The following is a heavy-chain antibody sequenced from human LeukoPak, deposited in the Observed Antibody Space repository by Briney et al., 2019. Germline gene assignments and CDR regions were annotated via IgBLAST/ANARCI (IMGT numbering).Heavy chain of an antibody. J-gene: IGHJ4*02. V-gene: IGHV3-53*01. CDR1: GFTVSSNY. CDR2: IYSGGST. Sequence: QSGGSLRLSCAASGFTVSSNYMSWARQAPGKGLEWVSVIYSGGSTYYADSVKGRFTISRDNSKNTLYLQMNSLRAEDTAVYYCARGGSTKVAPTSPIDYWGQGTLVTVSS. D-gene: IGHD5/OR15-5a*01. CDR3: ARGGSTKVAPTSPIDY.